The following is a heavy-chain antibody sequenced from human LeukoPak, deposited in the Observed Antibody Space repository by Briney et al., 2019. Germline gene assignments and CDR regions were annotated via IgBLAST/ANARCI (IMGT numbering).Heavy chain of an antibody. CDR3: AKVPGKETYYFDY. CDR1: GFTFSSYW. J-gene: IGHJ4*02. Sequence: PGGSLRLSCAASGFTFSSYWMSWVRQAPGKGLEWVANINQDGSEKYYADSVKGRFTISRDNAKNSLYLQMNSLRAEDTAVYYCAKVPGKETYYFDYWGQGTLVTVSS. CDR2: INQDGSEK. V-gene: IGHV3-7*01.